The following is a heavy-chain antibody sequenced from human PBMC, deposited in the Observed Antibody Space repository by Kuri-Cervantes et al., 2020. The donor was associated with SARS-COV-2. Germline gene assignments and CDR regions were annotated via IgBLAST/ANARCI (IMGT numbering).Heavy chain of an antibody. CDR3: ARWPPGSYRPHDAFDV. CDR2: IYYSGST. V-gene: IGHV4-59*08. J-gene: IGHJ3*01. CDR1: GGSISSYY. D-gene: IGHD1-26*01. Sequence: GSLRLSCTVSGGSISSYYWSWIRQPPGKGLEWIGYIYYSGSTNSNPSLKSRVTISVDTSKNQFSLKLNSVTAADTAVYSCARWPPGSYRPHDAFDVWGQGTMVTVSS.